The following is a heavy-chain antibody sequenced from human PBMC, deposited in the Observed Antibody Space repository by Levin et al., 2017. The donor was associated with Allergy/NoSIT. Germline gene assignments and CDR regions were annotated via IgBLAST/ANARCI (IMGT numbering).Heavy chain of an antibody. Sequence: PGGSLRLSCAASGFTFNISPMHWVRQAPGKGLEWLAVLTFDGTTEHYADSVKGRFTISRDTSRNTLYLQMNRLTPEDTAVDYCARPLMSGFSNGWYFDSWGQGTLVTVSS. CDR1: GFTFNISP. CDR2: LTFDGTTE. D-gene: IGHD6-19*01. V-gene: IGHV3-30-3*01. CDR3: ARPLMSGFSNGWYFDS. J-gene: IGHJ4*02.